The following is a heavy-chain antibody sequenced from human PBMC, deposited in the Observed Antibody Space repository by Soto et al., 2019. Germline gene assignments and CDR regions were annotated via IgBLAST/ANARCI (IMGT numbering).Heavy chain of an antibody. Sequence: PSETLSLTCTVSGGSISSSNWWSWVRQPPGKGLEWIGEIYHSGSTNYNPSLKSRVTISLDKSKNQFSLKLSSVTAADTAIYYCAKHNSGGWFDPWGQGTLVTVS. CDR3: AKHNSGGWFDP. J-gene: IGHJ5*02. CDR1: GGSISSSNW. D-gene: IGHD6-19*01. V-gene: IGHV4-4*02. CDR2: IYHSGST.